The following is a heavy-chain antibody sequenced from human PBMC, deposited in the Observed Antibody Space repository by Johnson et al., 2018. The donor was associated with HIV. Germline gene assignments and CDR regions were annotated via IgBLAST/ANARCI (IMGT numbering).Heavy chain of an antibody. V-gene: IGHV3-66*01. J-gene: IGHJ3*01. CDR1: GFTFDYYG. D-gene: IGHD1/OR15-1a*01. CDR2: LFSGGNT. CDR3: ARDSAEHVGDAIDL. Sequence: VQLVESGGGVVRPGGSLRLSCAASGFTFDYYGMSWVRQAPGKGLEWVSVLFSGGNTYYADSVKGRFTISRDNSKHTPYLPMDSLRVEDTAVYYCARDSAEHVGDAIDLWGRVTMVTVSS.